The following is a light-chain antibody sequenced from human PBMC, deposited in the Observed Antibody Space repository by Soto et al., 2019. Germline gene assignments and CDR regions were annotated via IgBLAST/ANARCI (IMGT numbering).Light chain of an antibody. V-gene: IGKV1-39*01. CDR1: RSITNY. CDR3: QQYGGSPWT. CDR2: AAS. Sequence: DIQMTQSPSSLSAFVGDRVTITCRASRSITNYLNWYQQKPGRAPKLLIYAASRLQGGVPSRFSGSGSGTDFTLTISRLEPEDFAVFYCQQYGGSPWTFGQGTKVDIK. J-gene: IGKJ1*01.